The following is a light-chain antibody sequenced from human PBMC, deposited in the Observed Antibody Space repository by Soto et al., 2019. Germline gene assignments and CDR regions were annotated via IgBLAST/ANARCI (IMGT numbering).Light chain of an antibody. CDR3: QQGSSWPLT. Sequence: EIVLIQSPATLSLSPGEGATLSCRASQSVTNSLAWYQQKPGQAPRLLIYDASKRATGIPARFSGSGSGADFTLTISSLEPEDFAVFYCQQGSSWPLTFGGGTKVDIK. J-gene: IGKJ4*01. V-gene: IGKV3-11*01. CDR2: DAS. CDR1: QSVTNS.